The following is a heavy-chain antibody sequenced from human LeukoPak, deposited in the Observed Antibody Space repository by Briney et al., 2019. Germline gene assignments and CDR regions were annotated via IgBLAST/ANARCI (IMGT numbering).Heavy chain of an antibody. V-gene: IGHV1-46*01. J-gene: IGHJ6*03. D-gene: IGHD6-13*01. Sequence: ASVKVSCKASGYTFTSYYMHWVRQAPGQGLEWMGIINPSGGSTSYAQKFQGRVTMTRDTSTSTVYMELSSLRSEDTAVYYCARSVGKQQLVPRDYYYYYMDVWGKGTTVTVSS. CDR2: INPSGGST. CDR1: GYTFTSYY. CDR3: ARSVGKQQLVPRDYYYYYMDV.